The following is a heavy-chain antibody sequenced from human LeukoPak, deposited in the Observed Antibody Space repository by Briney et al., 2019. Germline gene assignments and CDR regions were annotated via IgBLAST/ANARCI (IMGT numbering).Heavy chain of an antibody. CDR3: ARETEYSSSLRAAFDI. CDR2: IYYSGST. CDR1: GGSMTISNFY. Sequence: SETLSLTCTVSGGSMTISNFYWAWIRQPPGKGLEWIGSIYYSGSTYYNPSLKSRVTISVDTSKNQFSLKLSSVTAADTAVYYCARETEYSSSLRAAFDIWGQGTMVTVSS. D-gene: IGHD6-13*01. J-gene: IGHJ3*02. V-gene: IGHV4-39*07.